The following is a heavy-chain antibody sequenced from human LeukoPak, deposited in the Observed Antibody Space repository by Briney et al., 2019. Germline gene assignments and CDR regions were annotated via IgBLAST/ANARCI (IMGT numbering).Heavy chain of an antibody. J-gene: IGHJ4*02. D-gene: IGHD3-10*01. V-gene: IGHV3-23*01. Sequence: GGSLRLSCAASGFTFSSYGMTWVRQAPGKGLEWVSSISGSGDNTYYADSVKGRFIFSRDNSKDTLYLQMNSLRAEDTAVYYCARGGYYGSGTYYSPTSPHWGQGTLVTVSS. CDR2: ISGSGDNT. CDR1: GFTFSSYG. CDR3: ARGGYYGSGTYYSPTSPH.